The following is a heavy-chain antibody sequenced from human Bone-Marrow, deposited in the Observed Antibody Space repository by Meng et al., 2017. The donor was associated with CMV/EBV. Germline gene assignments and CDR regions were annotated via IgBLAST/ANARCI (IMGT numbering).Heavy chain of an antibody. CDR2: IYYSGST. J-gene: IGHJ4*02. D-gene: IGHD3-10*01. Sequence: SETLSLTCTVSGGSVSSGSYYWSWIRQPPGKGLEWIGYIYYSGSTNYNPSLKSRVTISVDTSKNQFSLKLSSVTAADTAVYYCAREHYGSGSYYSPYFDYWGQGTLVTVSS. V-gene: IGHV4-61*01. CDR3: AREHYGSGSYYSPYFDY. CDR1: GGSVSSGSYY.